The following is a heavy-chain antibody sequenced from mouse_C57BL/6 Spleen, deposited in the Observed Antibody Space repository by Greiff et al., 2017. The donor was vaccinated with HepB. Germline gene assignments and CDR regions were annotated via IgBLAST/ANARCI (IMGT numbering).Heavy chain of an antibody. J-gene: IGHJ3*01. D-gene: IGHD2-1*01. Sequence: VQWVESGPGLVQPSQSLSITCTVSGFSLTSYGVHWVRQSPGKGLEWLGVIWSGGSTDYNAAFISRLSISKDNSKSQVFFKMNSLQADDTAIYYCARNFDGNYSWFAYWGQGTLVTVSA. CDR2: IWSGGST. CDR3: ARNFDGNYSWFAY. V-gene: IGHV2-2*01. CDR1: GFSLTSYG.